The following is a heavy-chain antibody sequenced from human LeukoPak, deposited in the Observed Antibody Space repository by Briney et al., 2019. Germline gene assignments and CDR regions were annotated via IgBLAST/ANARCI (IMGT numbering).Heavy chain of an antibody. CDR3: AKTWEQLEYYYYGMDV. J-gene: IGHJ6*02. CDR2: ISGSGGST. V-gene: IGHV3-23*01. Sequence: PGGSLRLSCAASGFTFSSYAMSWVRQAPGKGLEWVSAISGSGGSTYYADSVKGRFTISRDNSKNTLYLQMNSLRAEDTAVYYCAKTWEQLEYYYYGMDVWGQGTTVTVSS. CDR1: GFTFSSYA. D-gene: IGHD1-26*01.